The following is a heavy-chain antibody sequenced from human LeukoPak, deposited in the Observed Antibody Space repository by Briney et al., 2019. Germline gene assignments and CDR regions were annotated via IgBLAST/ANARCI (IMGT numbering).Heavy chain of an antibody. CDR1: GSTLTEFS. CDR3: VRGRTGSIATAGHY. D-gene: IGHD6-6*01. Sequence: ASVKVSCKLSGSTLTEFSIHWVRQAHGKGLEWLGGLDPEDGETIFSQKFQDRVALTADTSTSTAYMDMSRLRSEDTAVYFCVRGRTGSIATAGHYWGRGTLVTVSS. V-gene: IGHV1-24*01. J-gene: IGHJ4*02. CDR2: LDPEDGET.